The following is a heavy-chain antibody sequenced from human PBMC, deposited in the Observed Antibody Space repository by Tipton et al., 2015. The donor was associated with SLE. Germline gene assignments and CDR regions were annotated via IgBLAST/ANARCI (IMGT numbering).Heavy chain of an antibody. Sequence: TLSLTCTVSGGSISSSSYYWGWIRQPPGKGLEWIGSIYYSGSTYYNPSLKSRVTISVDTSKNQFSLKLSSVTAADTAVYYCARGNTGAGAWFDPWGQGTLVTVSS. CDR1: GGSISSSSYY. D-gene: IGHD1-26*01. CDR3: ARGNTGAGAWFDP. V-gene: IGHV4-39*07. J-gene: IGHJ5*02. CDR2: IYYSGST.